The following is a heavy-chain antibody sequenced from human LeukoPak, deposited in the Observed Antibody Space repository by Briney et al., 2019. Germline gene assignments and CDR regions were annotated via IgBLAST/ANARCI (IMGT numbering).Heavy chain of an antibody. CDR1: GFTFSSYG. D-gene: IGHD5-18*01. CDR2: ISYDGSNK. J-gene: IGHJ4*02. V-gene: IGHV3-30*03. Sequence: PGGSLRLSCAASGFTFSSYGMHWVRQAPGKGLEWVAVISYDGSNKYYADSVKGRFTISRDNSKNTLYLQMNSLRAEDTAVYYCASRNGGYSYGYADYWGQGTLVTVSS. CDR3: ASRNGGYSYGYADY.